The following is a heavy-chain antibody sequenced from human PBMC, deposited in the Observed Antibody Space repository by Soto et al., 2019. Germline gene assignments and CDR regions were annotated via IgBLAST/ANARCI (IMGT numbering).Heavy chain of an antibody. J-gene: IGHJ5*02. Sequence: GGSLRLSCAASGFTFSSYAMSWVRQAPGKGLEWVSAISGSGGSTYYADSVKGRFTISRDNSKNTLYLQMNSLSAEDTAVYYCAKASVVVITPNWFDPWGQGTLVTVSS. D-gene: IGHD3-22*01. CDR1: GFTFSSYA. CDR3: AKASVVVITPNWFDP. CDR2: ISGSGGST. V-gene: IGHV3-23*01.